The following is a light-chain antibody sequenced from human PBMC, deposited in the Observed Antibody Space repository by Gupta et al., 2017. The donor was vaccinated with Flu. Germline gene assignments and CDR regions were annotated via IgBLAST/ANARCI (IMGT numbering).Light chain of an antibody. CDR1: QDINYY. CDR3: QQFHDLPPT. V-gene: IGKV1-33*01. J-gene: IGKJ5*01. Sequence: PSSLSASVGDRVTITCQASQDINYYLNWYQQSPGKAPKLLIYETSKFETGVPSRFSGSGSGTDFTLTISSLQPEDFATYFCQQFHDLPPTFGQGTRLQIK. CDR2: ETS.